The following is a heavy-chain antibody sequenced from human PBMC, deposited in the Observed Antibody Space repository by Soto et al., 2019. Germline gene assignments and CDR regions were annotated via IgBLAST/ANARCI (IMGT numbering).Heavy chain of an antibody. CDR3: AKIPISSAWLDFDY. D-gene: IGHD6-19*01. Sequence: EVQLLESGGGLVQPGGSLRLSCAASGFTFSTYAMSWVRQGPGKGLEWVSGISGSGGAYYADSVKGRFTISRDNSKNTLYLQMNSLRAEETAVYYCAKIPISSAWLDFDYWGQGTLVTVSS. CDR2: ISGSGGA. CDR1: GFTFSTYA. J-gene: IGHJ4*02. V-gene: IGHV3-23*01.